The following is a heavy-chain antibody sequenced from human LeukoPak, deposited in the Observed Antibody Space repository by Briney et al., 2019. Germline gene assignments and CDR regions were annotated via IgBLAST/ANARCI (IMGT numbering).Heavy chain of an antibody. Sequence: PSETLSLTCAVSGGSVSSSNWWSWVRQPSGQGLEWIGEISHRGATNYNPSLKSRITISVDRSKNEFSLKLSSVTAADTAVYYCARENGYNLAYWGQGTLVTVSS. V-gene: IGHV4-4*02. CDR1: GGSVSSSNW. CDR2: ISHRGAT. D-gene: IGHD5-24*01. J-gene: IGHJ4*02. CDR3: ARENGYNLAY.